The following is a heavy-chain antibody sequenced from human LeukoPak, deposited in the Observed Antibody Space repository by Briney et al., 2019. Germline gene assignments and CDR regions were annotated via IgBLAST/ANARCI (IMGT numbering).Heavy chain of an antibody. J-gene: IGHJ4*02. Sequence: ASVKVSCKASGYSFTSYAMNWVRQAPGQGLEWMGWINTNTGNPTYAQGFTGRFVFSLDSSVSTAYLQISSLKAEDTAVYYCARGAEGDAYNLGYWGQGTLVTVSS. CDR1: GYSFTSYA. CDR3: ARGAEGDAYNLGY. V-gene: IGHV7-4-1*02. CDR2: INTNTGNP. D-gene: IGHD5-24*01.